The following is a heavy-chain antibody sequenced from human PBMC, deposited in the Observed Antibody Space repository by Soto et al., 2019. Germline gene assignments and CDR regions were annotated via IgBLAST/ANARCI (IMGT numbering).Heavy chain of an antibody. D-gene: IGHD3-10*01. V-gene: IGHV4-31*03. CDR3: ARDRYERYYGSGSYQYMDV. CDR2: IYSSGST. Sequence: QVQLQEAGPGLVKPSQTLSLTCTVSGGSISSGGYYWSWIRHHPGKGLEWIGYIYSSGSTYYNPSLMSRVTISVDTSEHQFSLRLSSVTAADTAVYYCARDRYERYYGSGSYQYMDVWGKGTTVTVSS. CDR1: GGSISSGGYY. J-gene: IGHJ6*03.